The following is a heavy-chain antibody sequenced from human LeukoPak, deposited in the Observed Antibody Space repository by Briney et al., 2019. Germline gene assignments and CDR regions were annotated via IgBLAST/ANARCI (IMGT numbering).Heavy chain of an antibody. V-gene: IGHV1-46*04. CDR2: INPSDGST. Sequence: ASVKVSCKASGYSFTTYYSHWERHAPGQGLGWMVIINPSDGSTSYAQKLQGRVTMTWDTSTSTVYMELSSLRSDDTAVYYCASTDFWGQGTLVTVSS. CDR3: ASTDF. CDR1: GYSFTTYY. J-gene: IGHJ4*02.